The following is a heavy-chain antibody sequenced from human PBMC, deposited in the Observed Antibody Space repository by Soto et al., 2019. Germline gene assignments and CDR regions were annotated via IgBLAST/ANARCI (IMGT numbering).Heavy chain of an antibody. CDR3: AIVSGGYVSVRYDSSKAYFDD. V-gene: IGHV4-31*03. CDR2: IYYSGST. Sequence: LSPTCTVSGGSISSGGYYWSWIRQHPGKGLEWIGYIYYSGSTYYNPSLKSRVTISVDTSKNQFSLKLSSVTAADTAVYYCAIVSGGYVSVRYDSSKAYFDDWGQGTLVTVSS. J-gene: IGHJ4*02. CDR1: GGSISSGGYY. D-gene: IGHD3-22*01.